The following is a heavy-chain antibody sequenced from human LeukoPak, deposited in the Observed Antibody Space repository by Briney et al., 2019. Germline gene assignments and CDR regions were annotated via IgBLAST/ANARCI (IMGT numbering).Heavy chain of an antibody. D-gene: IGHD5-12*01. V-gene: IGHV1-2*02. CDR3: ASYPRYMSSPPFDY. J-gene: IGHJ4*02. CDR2: INPNTGDT. CDR1: GYTFTGQF. Sequence: ASVKVSCKASGYTFTGQFMHWVRQAPGQGLEWVGWINPNTGDTNYAQKFQGRVTMTRDTTINTAYMDLSKLTSDDTAVYYCASYPRYMSSPPFDYWGQGTLVTVSS.